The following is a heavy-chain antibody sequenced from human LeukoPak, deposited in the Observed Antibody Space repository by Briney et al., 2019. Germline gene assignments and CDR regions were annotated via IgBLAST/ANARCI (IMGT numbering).Heavy chain of an antibody. CDR3: ARDAENYDFWSGYYLD. V-gene: IGHV3-33*01. J-gene: IGHJ4*02. D-gene: IGHD3-3*01. CDR2: IWYDGSNK. Sequence: PGGSLRLSCAASGFTFSSYGMHWVRQAPGKGLEWVAVIWYDGSNKYYADSVKGRFTISRDNSKNTLYLQMNSLRAEDTAVYYCARDAENYDFWSGYYLDWGQGTLVTVSS. CDR1: GFTFSSYG.